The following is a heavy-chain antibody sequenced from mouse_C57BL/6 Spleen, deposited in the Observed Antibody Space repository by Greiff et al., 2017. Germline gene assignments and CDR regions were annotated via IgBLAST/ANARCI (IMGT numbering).Heavy chain of an antibody. Sequence: VQLQQSGPGLVQPSQSLSITCTVSGFSLTSYGVHWVRQSPGKGLEWLGVIWRGGSTDYNAAFISSLSISKDNSKCQVFFKMNSLQADDTAIYYCARNSLDISGYPFFAYWGQGTLVTVSA. V-gene: IGHV2-2*01. CDR3: ARNSLDISGYPFFAY. D-gene: IGHD3-2*02. CDR1: GFSLTSYG. CDR2: IWRGGST. J-gene: IGHJ3*01.